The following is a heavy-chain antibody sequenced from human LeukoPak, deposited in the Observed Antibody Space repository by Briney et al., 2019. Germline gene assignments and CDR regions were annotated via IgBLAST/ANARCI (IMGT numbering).Heavy chain of an antibody. Sequence: SETLSLTCTVSGGSFSSTSYYWGWIRQPPGKGLEWIANIYHTGSTYYNPSLKSRVTISVDTSANQFSLKLNSVTAADTAVYYCARPIRSRDNNWFDPWGQGTLVTVSS. CDR2: IYHTGST. D-gene: IGHD3-10*01. CDR1: GGSFSSTSYY. V-gene: IGHV4-39*01. CDR3: ARPIRSRDNNWFDP. J-gene: IGHJ5*02.